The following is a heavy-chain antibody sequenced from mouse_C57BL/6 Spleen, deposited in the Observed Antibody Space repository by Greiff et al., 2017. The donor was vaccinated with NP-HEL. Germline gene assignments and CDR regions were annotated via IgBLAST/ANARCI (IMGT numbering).Heavy chain of an antibody. CDR2: IWSGGST. J-gene: IGHJ4*01. V-gene: IGHV2-2*01. D-gene: IGHD1-1*01. CDR1: GFSLTSYG. Sequence: VQLKQSGPGLVQPSQSLSITCTVSGFSLTSYGVHWVRQSPGKGLEWLGVIWSGGSTDDNDAFISRLSISKENSKSKVFFKMNSLQADDKAIYYCARRGYGSSNKAMDYWGQGTSVTVSS. CDR3: ARRGYGSSNKAMDY.